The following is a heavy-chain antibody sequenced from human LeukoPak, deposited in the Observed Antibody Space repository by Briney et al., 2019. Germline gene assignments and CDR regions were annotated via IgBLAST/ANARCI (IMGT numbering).Heavy chain of an antibody. Sequence: GGSLRLSCAASGFTFSSYWMSWVRQAPGKGLEWVANIKQDGSEKYYVDSVKGRFTTSRDNAKNSLYLQMNSLRAEDTAVYYCARDRHDYTHYFDYWGQGTLVTVSS. CDR3: ARDRHDYTHYFDY. D-gene: IGHD4-11*01. CDR1: GFTFSSYW. V-gene: IGHV3-7*01. CDR2: IKQDGSEK. J-gene: IGHJ4*02.